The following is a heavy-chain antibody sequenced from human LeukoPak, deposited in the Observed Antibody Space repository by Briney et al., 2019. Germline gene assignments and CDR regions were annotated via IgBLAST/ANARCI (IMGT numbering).Heavy chain of an antibody. CDR2: FSGNDR. D-gene: IGHD2-21*02. V-gene: IGHV3-30-3*01. Sequence: GGSLRLSCAASGFTLSFSAMHWVRQAPGKGLEWVAAFSGNDRYYVDSVKGRFTISRDSSKNTLYLQMNSLRSEDTAVYYCARDQSPVTPYFDSWGQGTLVTVSS. CDR3: ARDQSPVTPYFDS. J-gene: IGHJ4*02. CDR1: GFTLSFSA.